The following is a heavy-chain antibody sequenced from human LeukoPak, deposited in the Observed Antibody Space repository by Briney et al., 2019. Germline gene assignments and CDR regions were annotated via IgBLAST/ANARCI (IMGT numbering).Heavy chain of an antibody. D-gene: IGHD3-10*01. CDR3: ARHLSYYGSGSLYGMDV. Sequence: GESLKISCKGSGYSFTRYWIGWVRQMTGKGLEWWAIIYPGDSDTTYCPSFQGQFTIPADKPISTALLQWRSLKASDTAMYYCARHLSYYGSGSLYGMDVWGQGTTVTVSS. J-gene: IGHJ6*02. CDR1: GYSFTRYW. V-gene: IGHV5-51*01. CDR2: IYPGDSDT.